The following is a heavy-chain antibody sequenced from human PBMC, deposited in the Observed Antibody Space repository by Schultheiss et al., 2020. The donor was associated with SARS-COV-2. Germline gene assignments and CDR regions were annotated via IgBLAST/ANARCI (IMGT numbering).Heavy chain of an antibody. CDR3: ARVGYCSGGSCYGRGWFDP. Sequence: SETLSLTCAVSGGSISSSNWWSWVRQPPGKGLEWIGEIYHSGSTNYNPSLKSRVSISMDPSKNQFSLKLSSVTAADTAVYYCARVGYCSGGSCYGRGWFDPWGQGTLVTVSS. V-gene: IGHV4-4*02. CDR2: IYHSGST. CDR1: GGSISSSNW. D-gene: IGHD2-15*01. J-gene: IGHJ5*02.